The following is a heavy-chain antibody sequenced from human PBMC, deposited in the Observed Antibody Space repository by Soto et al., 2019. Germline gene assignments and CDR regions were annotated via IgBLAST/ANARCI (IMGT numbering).Heavy chain of an antibody. D-gene: IGHD1-26*01. V-gene: IGHV4-61*03. CDR1: DSSLSEGFY. CDR2: ISSRGTT. J-gene: IGHJ4*01. Sequence: SEALSLTCAGDSSLSEGFYWTWIRQPPGKGLEWLGYISSRGTTYYNPSLKGRVAISVDTSKNHLSLRLRSVTPDDTAVYFCARDGIDGTVSDYWGHRILVTVSS. CDR3: ARDGIDGTVSDY.